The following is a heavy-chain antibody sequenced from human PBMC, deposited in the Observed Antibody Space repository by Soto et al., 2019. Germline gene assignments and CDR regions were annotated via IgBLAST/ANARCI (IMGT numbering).Heavy chain of an antibody. CDR1: GFTFSSYE. D-gene: IGHD3-3*01. CDR3: ARTCGYYDFWSGYYCAFDI. Sequence: PGGSLRLSCAASGFTFSSYEMNWVRQAPGKGLEWVSYISSSGSTIYYADSVKGRFTTSRDNAKNSLYLQMNSLRAEDTAVYYCARTCGYYDFWSGYYCAFDIWGQGTMVTVSS. J-gene: IGHJ3*02. CDR2: ISSSGSTI. V-gene: IGHV3-48*03.